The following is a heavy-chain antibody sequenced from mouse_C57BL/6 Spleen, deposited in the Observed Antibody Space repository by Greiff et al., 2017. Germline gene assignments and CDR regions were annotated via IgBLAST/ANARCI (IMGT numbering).Heavy chain of an antibody. CDR1: GYSITSGYY. V-gene: IGHV3-6*01. Sequence: EVKLMESVPGLVNPSQSLSLTCPVTGYSITSGYYWNWIRQFPGNKLEWMGYISYDGSNNYNPSLQNRISITRDTSKNQFFLKLNSVTTEDTATYYCARAPYYYGRSYHALHTRGQGTPNT. D-gene: IGHD1-1*01. CDR3: ARAPYYYGRSYHALHT. CDR2: ISYDGSN. J-gene: IGHJ4*01.